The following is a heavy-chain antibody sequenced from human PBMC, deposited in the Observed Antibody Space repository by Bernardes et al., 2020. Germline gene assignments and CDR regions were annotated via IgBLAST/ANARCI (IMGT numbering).Heavy chain of an antibody. J-gene: IGHJ6*04. CDR2: IYHSGST. CDR1: GGSISSSNW. D-gene: IGHD2-2*01. Sequence: SETLSLTCAVSGGSISSSNWWSWVRQPPGKGLEWIGEIYHSGSTNYNPSLKSRVTISVDKSKNQFSLKLSSVTAADTAVYYCASFVVVPAARRYYYYGMDVWGTGTTVTVSS. CDR3: ASFVVVPAARRYYYYGMDV. V-gene: IGHV4-4*02.